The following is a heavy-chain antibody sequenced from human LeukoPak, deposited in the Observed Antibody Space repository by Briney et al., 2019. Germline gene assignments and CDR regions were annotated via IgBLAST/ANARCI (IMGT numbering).Heavy chain of an antibody. D-gene: IGHD6-19*01. CDR2: IYPGDSDT. CDR3: AISSPYSSGWYIVDC. J-gene: IGHJ4*02. V-gene: IGHV5-51*01. Sequence: GESLKISCKGSGYSLTSYWIGWVRQMPGKGLEWMGIIYPGDSDTRYSPSFQGQVTISADKSISTAYLQWSSLKASDTAMYYCAISSPYSSGWYIVDCWGQGTLVTVSS. CDR1: GYSLTSYW.